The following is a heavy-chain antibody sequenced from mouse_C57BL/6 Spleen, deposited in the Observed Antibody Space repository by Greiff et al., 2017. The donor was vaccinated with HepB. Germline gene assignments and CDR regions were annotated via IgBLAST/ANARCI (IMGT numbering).Heavy chain of an antibody. CDR1: GYTFTDYE. CDR3: TPEEYPHWYFDV. J-gene: IGHJ1*03. D-gene: IGHD5-1*01. CDR2: IDPETGGT. V-gene: IGHV1-15*01. Sequence: VQLQQSGAELVRPGASVTLSCKASGYTFTDYEMHWVKQTPVHGLEWIGAIDPETGGTAYNQKFKGKAILTADKSSSTAYMELRSLTSEDSAVYYCTPEEYPHWYFDVWGTGTTVTVSS.